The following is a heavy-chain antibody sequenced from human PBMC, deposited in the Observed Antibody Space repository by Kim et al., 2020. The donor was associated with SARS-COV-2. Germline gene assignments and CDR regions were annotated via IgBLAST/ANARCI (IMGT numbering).Heavy chain of an antibody. V-gene: IGHV4-59*08. Sequence: SETLSLTCTVSGGSISSYYWSWIRQPPGKGLEWIGYIYYSGSTNYNPSLKSRVTISVDTSKNQFSLKLSSVTAADTAVYYCARPGYSSGNPGSRSYWYFDLWGRGTLVTVSS. CDR2: IYYSGST. D-gene: IGHD6-19*01. CDR1: GGSISSYY. CDR3: ARPGYSSGNPGSRSYWYFDL. J-gene: IGHJ2*01.